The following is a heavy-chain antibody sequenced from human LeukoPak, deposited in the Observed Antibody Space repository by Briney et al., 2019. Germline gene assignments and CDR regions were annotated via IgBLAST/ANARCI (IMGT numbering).Heavy chain of an antibody. J-gene: IGHJ5*02. D-gene: IGHD2-2*01. CDR2: INHSGST. Sequence: SETLSLTCAVYGGSFSGYYWSWIRQPPGKGLEWIGEINHSGSTNYNPSLKSRVTISVYTSKNQFSLKLSSVTAADTAVYYCARVSVPAARNNWFDPWGQGTLVTVSS. CDR3: ARVSVPAARNNWFDP. V-gene: IGHV4-34*01. CDR1: GGSFSGYY.